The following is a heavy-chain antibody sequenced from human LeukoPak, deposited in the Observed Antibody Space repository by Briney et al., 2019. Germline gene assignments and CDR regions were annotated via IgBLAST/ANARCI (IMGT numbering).Heavy chain of an antibody. V-gene: IGHV3-30*03. CDR3: ARDHPGYSGYVQDY. D-gene: IGHD5-12*01. CDR1: GFTFSSYG. CDR2: ISYDGSNK. Sequence: PGGSLRLSCAAFGFTFSSYGMHWVRQAPGKGLEWVAVISYDGSNKYYADSVKGRLTISRDNSKNTLYLQMNSLGAEDTALYYCARDHPGYSGYVQDYWGQGALITVSS. J-gene: IGHJ4*02.